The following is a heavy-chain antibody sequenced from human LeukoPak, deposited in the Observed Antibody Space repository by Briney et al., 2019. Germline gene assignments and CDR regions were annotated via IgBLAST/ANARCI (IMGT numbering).Heavy chain of an antibody. D-gene: IGHD3-22*01. CDR2: IYYSGST. J-gene: IGHJ3*02. V-gene: IGHV4-61*05. Sequence: SETLSLTCTVSGGSISSSSYYWGWIRQPPGKGLEWIGYIYYSGSTNYNPSLKSRVTISLDTSKNQFSLKLSSVTAADTAVYYCARERHFTYDSRAFDIWGQGTMVTVSS. CDR1: GGSISSSSYY. CDR3: ARERHFTYDSRAFDI.